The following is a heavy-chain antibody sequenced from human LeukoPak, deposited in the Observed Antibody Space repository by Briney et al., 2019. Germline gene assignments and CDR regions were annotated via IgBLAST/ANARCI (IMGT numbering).Heavy chain of an antibody. CDR2: IWGSGTST. CDR3: ARDRVYASGSRDAFGI. D-gene: IGHD3-10*01. V-gene: IGHV3-23*01. Sequence: GGALRPSCAASGFPFSSYAMSWGPPAPGTGPGWGSGIWGSGTSTYHADSVKGRFTISGDNSKNTLYLQMNSLRAEDTAVYYCARDRVYASGSRDAFGIWGQGTMVAVSS. CDR1: GFPFSSYA. J-gene: IGHJ3*02.